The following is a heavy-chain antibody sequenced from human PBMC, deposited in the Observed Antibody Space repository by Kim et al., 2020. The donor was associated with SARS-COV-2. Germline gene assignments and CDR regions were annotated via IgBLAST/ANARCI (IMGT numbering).Heavy chain of an antibody. J-gene: IGHJ4*02. CDR3: ARAPRRIITIFGVVTHFDY. D-gene: IGHD3-3*01. CDR2: SHYSGST. V-gene: IGHV4-31*02. Sequence: EWIGYSHYSGSTYYNPSLKSRVTISVDTSKNQFSLKLSSVTAADTAVYYCARAPRRIITIFGVVTHFDYWGQGTLVTVSS.